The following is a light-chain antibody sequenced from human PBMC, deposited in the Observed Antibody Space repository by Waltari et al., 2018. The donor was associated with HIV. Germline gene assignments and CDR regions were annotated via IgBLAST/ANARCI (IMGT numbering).Light chain of an antibody. CDR3: CSYAGAYTYV. V-gene: IGLV2-11*01. J-gene: IGLJ1*01. CDR2: GVN. CDR1: SSDIGYFDY. Sequence: QSALTQPRSVSGSPGQSVTISCTGTSSDIGYFDYVSWYQQYPGKAPHVILYGVNQRPSGVPGRVTGSKSGITASLTISGLQGEDEADYYCCSYAGAYTYVFGTGTKVNVL.